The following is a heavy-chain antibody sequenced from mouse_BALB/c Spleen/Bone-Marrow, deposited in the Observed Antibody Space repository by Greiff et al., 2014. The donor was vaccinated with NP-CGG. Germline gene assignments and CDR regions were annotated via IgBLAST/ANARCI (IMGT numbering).Heavy chain of an antibody. CDR3: ARGGNYRFDY. V-gene: IGHV1-82*01. CDR2: IYPGDGDT. Sequence: QVQLQQSGPELVKPGASVKISCKASGYAFSSSWMNWVKQRPGQGLEWIGRIYPGDGDTNYNGKFKGKATLTADKSSSTAYMQLSGLTSVDSAVYFCARGGNYRFDYWGQGTTLTVSS. J-gene: IGHJ2*01. CDR1: GYAFSSSW. D-gene: IGHD2-1*01.